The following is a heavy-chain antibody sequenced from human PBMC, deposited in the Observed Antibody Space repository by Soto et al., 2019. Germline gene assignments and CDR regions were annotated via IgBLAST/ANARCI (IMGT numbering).Heavy chain of an antibody. CDR1: GFTFSSYW. V-gene: IGHV3-74*01. J-gene: IGHJ4*02. Sequence: GGSLRLSCAASGFTFSSYWMHWVRQAPGKGLVWVSRIKSDGSSTSYADSVKVRFSISRDNAKNTLYLQMNSLRAEDTAVYYCARDVAPISVVGTDFYXWGQGTQVTVSX. D-gene: IGHD6-19*01. CDR2: IKSDGSST. CDR3: ARDVAPISVVGTDFYX.